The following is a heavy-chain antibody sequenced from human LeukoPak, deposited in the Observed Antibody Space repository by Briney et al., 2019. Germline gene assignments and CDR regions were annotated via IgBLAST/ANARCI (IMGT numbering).Heavy chain of an antibody. D-gene: IGHD2-15*01. CDR1: GLTFRNYA. Sequence: GSLRLSCAASGLTFRNYAMSWVRQAPGKGLEWVTVICANDGNTYYADAVKGRFTISRDNSKDTLYLQMDSLRAEDTAVYYCAKGSGSSCYSPCDYWGQGILVTVSS. CDR2: ICANDGNT. J-gene: IGHJ4*02. V-gene: IGHV3-23*01. CDR3: AKGSGSSCYSPCDY.